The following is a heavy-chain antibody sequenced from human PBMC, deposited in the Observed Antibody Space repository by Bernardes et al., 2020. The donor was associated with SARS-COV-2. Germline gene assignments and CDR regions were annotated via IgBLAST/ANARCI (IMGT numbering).Heavy chain of an antibody. CDR2: IKSKTDGGTT. Sequence: GGSLRLSCAASGFTFSNAWMSWVRKAPGKGLEWVGRIKSKTDGGTTDYAAPVKGRFTISRDDSKNTLYLQMNSLKTEDTAVYYCTTALLWFGELLGFDYWGQGTLVTVSS. D-gene: IGHD3-10*01. J-gene: IGHJ4*02. CDR1: GFTFSNAW. CDR3: TTALLWFGELLGFDY. V-gene: IGHV3-15*01.